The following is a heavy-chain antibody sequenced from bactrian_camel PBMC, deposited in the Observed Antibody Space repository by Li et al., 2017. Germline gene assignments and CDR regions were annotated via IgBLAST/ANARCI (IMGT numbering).Heavy chain of an antibody. Sequence: HVQLVESGGGLVQPGGSLTLSCAASGFYFAISDMYWYRQAPGHECDLISSITTTGNTFYGDPVKGRFTISRDNDKNTVYLQMNNLKPEDAAVYYCGAIDPENRWVPVRPAGACVGMDHWGKGTQVTVS. V-gene: IGHV3S53*01. D-gene: IGHD3*01. CDR1: GFYFAISD. J-gene: IGHJ7*01. CDR2: ITTTGNT.